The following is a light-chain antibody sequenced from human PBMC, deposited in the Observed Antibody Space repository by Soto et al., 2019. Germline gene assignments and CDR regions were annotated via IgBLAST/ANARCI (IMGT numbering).Light chain of an antibody. J-gene: IGKJ1*01. CDR2: GQS. CDR3: QQYDKWSPT. CDR1: QGISSN. Sequence: QLTQSPSSLSASVGDRVTITCRASQGISSNLAWYKQQTARDHKLLLFGQSTLQRGVQSRFSGSGSGTDFNVPISRPEPQDFGVYYCQQYDKWSPTFGQGTKVDIK. V-gene: IGKV1-9*01.